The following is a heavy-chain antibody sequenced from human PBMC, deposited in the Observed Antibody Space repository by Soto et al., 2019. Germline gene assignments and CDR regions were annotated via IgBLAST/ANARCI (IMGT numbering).Heavy chain of an antibody. Sequence: SETLSLTCAVYGGSFSGYYWIWIRQPPGKGLEWIGEINHSGSTNYNPSLKSRVTISVDTSKNQFSLKLSSVTAADTAVYCCARNDFWSGYYTGYYYYGMDVWGRGTTVTVSS. V-gene: IGHV4-34*01. J-gene: IGHJ6*02. D-gene: IGHD3-3*01. CDR1: GGSFSGYY. CDR3: ARNDFWSGYYTGYYYYGMDV. CDR2: INHSGST.